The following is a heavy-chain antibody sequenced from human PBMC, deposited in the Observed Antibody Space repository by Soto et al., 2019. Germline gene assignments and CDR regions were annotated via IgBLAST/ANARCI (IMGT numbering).Heavy chain of an antibody. Sequence: SETLSLTCAVSGDSISSPTWWTWVRQPPGRGLEWIGEMYHSGSTNYKSSLKSRATISVDTSKNQFSLKLSSVTAADTAVYYCARGLLREQQLVTTFDYWGQGTLVTVSS. J-gene: IGHJ4*02. CDR3: ARGLLREQQLVTTFDY. CDR2: MYHSGST. V-gene: IGHV4-4*02. D-gene: IGHD6-13*01. CDR1: GDSISSPTW.